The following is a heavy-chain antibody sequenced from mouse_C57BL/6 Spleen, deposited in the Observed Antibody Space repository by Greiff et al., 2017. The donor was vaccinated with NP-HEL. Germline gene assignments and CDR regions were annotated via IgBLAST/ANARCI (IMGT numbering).Heavy chain of an antibody. J-gene: IGHJ3*01. CDR2: IDPSDSYT. CDR3: ASHYYGSSGLAY. D-gene: IGHD1-1*01. V-gene: IGHV1-69*01. CDR1: GYTFTSYW. Sequence: VQLQQPGAELVMPGASVKLSCKASGYTFTSYWMHWVKQRPGQGLEWIGEIDPSDSYTNYNQKFKGKSTLTVDKSSSTAYMQLSSLTSEDSAVYYCASHYYGSSGLAYWGQGTLVTVSA.